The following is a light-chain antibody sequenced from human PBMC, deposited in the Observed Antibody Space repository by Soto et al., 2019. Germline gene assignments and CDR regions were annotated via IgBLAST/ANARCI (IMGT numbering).Light chain of an antibody. CDR3: QTWGTGFQV. V-gene: IGLV4-69*01. J-gene: IGLJ2*01. CDR1: SGQSSYA. Sequence: QLVLTQSPSASASLGASVKLTCTLSSGQSSYAIAWHQMQPGKRPRYLMDLNNDGSHTKGDGIPDRFSGSSSGAERYLIISSLQSEDEADYYCQTWGTGFQVFGGGTKLTVL. CDR2: LNNDGSH.